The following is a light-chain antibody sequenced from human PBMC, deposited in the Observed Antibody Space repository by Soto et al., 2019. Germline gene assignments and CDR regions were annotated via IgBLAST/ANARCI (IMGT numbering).Light chain of an antibody. CDR1: QSINSW. Sequence: DIPMTQSPSTLSASVGDRVTITCRASQSINSWLAWYQQKPGKAPNLLIYKASTLESGVPARFSGSGSGTEFNLTISSLQPDDFATYYCQQYDTYWTFGQGTKVEIK. CDR3: QQYDTYWT. J-gene: IGKJ1*01. V-gene: IGKV1-5*03. CDR2: KAS.